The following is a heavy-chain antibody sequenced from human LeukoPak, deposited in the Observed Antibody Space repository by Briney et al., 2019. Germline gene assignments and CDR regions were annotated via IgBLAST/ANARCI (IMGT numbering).Heavy chain of an antibody. V-gene: IGHV1-2*02. CDR3: ARLNSGYDYFDY. D-gene: IGHD5-12*01. J-gene: IGHJ4*02. CDR2: INPDSGGT. Sequence: ASVKVSCKASGYTFTGFYMHWVRQAPGQGLEWMGWINPDSGGTNYAQKFQGRATVTRDTSISTAYMELSRLTSDDTAVYYCARLNSGYDYFDYWGQGTLVTVSS. CDR1: GYTFTGFY.